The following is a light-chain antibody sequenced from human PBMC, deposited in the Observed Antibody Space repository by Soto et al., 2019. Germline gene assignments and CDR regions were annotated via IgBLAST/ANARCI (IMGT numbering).Light chain of an antibody. CDR2: ANT. J-gene: IGLJ3*02. CDR1: SSTIGAGYD. CDR3: QSYDSSLSSWV. V-gene: IGLV1-40*01. Sequence: QSVLTQPPSVSGAPGQRVTISCTGSSSTIGAGYDVHWYQQLPGTAPKLLIYANTNRPSGVPDRFSGSKSGTSASLAITGLQAEDEADYYCQSYDSSLSSWVFGGGTKVTVL.